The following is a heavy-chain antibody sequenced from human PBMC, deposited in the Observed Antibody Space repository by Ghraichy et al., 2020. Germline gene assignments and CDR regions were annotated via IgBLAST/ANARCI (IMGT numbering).Heavy chain of an antibody. J-gene: IGHJ4*02. V-gene: IGHV3-30-3*02. Sequence: LSLTCEASGFSFSINAMHWVRQAPGKGLEWVADISYDGKKISYADSIKGRFTISRENSMNRLYLQRNSLRVEDTAIYYCAEVKLDLPYFDSWGQGTLVSVS. CDR3: AEVKLDLPYFDS. CDR1: GFSFSINA. CDR2: ISYDGKKI. D-gene: IGHD6-13*01.